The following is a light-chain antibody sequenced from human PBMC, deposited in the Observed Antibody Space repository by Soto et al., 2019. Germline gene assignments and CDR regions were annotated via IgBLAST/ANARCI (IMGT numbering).Light chain of an antibody. J-gene: IGKJ5*01. CDR3: HPSYGAPIT. CDR1: QSISRY. CDR2: VAS. Sequence: DIQMTQSPSSLSASVGDRVTITCRASQSISRYLNWYLQKPGKAPKLLINVASSLQSGVPSRFRGSEPGTDLPFTTSGLKLKDFATCYCHPSYGAPITFGQGTELEIK. V-gene: IGKV1-39*01.